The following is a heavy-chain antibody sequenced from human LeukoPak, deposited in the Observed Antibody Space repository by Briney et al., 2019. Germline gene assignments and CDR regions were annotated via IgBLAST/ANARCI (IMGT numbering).Heavy chain of an antibody. V-gene: IGHV3-21*01. CDR2: ISSSSSYI. J-gene: IGHJ4*02. Sequence: GGSLRLSCAASGFTFSSYSMNWVRQAPGKGLEWVSSISSSSSYIYYADPVKGRFTVSRDNAKNSLYLQMNSLRAEDTALYYCARLNRGYCYGTTCYMEPGAGHWGQGTLVTVSS. CDR3: ARLNRGYCYGTTCYMEPGAGH. CDR1: GFTFSSYS. D-gene: IGHD2/OR15-2a*01.